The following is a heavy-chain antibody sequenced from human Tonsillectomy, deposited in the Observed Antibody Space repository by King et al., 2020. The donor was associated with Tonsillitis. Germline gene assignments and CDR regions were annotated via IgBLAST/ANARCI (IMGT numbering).Heavy chain of an antibody. CDR3: ARLLLGVNFKRAFDY. Sequence: QLQESGPGLVKPSETLSLTCTVSGGSINSSNYYWGWIRQPPGKGLEWIGSLYYSGNTYYNPSLKSRGTISVDTSKNQLSLKLTSVTAADTAVYYCARLLLGVNFKRAFDYWGQGTLVTVSS. J-gene: IGHJ4*02. CDR1: GGSINSSNYY. CDR2: LYYSGNT. D-gene: IGHD3-10*01. V-gene: IGHV4-39*01.